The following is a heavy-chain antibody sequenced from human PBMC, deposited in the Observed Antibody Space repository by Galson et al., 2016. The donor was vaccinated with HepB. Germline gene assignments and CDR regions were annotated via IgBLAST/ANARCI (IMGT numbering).Heavy chain of an antibody. CDR2: ISYDGDHQ. V-gene: IGHV3-30*03. D-gene: IGHD2-21*02. CDR3: ATGVTPDF. CDR1: GFTFSSYG. J-gene: IGHJ4*02. Sequence: SLRLSCAVSGFTFSSYGMHWVRQSPGKGLEWLALISYDGDHQFYADSVKGRFIISRDNSKNSLFLQMNSLRAEDTAVYYCATGVTPDFWGRGALVTVSS.